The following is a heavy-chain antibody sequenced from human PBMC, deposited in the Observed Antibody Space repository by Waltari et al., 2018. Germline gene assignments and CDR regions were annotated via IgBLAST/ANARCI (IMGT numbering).Heavy chain of an antibody. CDR2: IHYGGST. CDR3: GRSYYGSYFLDY. V-gene: IGHV4-31*03. J-gene: IGHJ4*02. Sequence: QVQLQESGPGLVKPSQTLSLICTFSGGSISSRAYYWNWIRQHPGKGLEWIGYIHYGGSTYYNPSLRSRVNVSVDTSKNNFSLNLTSVTAADTAVYYCGRSYYGSYFLDYWGQGTVVTVSS. CDR1: GGSISSRAYY. D-gene: IGHD1-26*01.